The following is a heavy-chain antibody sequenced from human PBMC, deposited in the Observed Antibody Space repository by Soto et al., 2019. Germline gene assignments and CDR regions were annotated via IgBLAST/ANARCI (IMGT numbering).Heavy chain of an antibody. V-gene: IGHV3-74*01. CDR3: ATAEVDY. Sequence: GGSLRLSCAASGFTFGDYWMHWVRQAPGKGLEWVSRMNSDGSETNYADSVKGRFTVSRDNAKSTLHLQMDSLRAEDTAVYYCATAEVDYWGPGALVTVSS. CDR2: MNSDGSET. J-gene: IGHJ4*02. CDR1: GFTFGDYW.